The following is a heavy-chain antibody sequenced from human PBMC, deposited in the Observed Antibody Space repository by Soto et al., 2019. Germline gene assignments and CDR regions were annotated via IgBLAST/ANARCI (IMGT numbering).Heavy chain of an antibody. D-gene: IGHD1-26*01. J-gene: IGHJ4*02. Sequence: GGSLRLSCAASGFTLSDHFMDWVRQAPGKGLEWVGRTRSKARGFTTEYAASVRGRFTILGSDSKNSLYLQMDSLKIEDTAVYYCARSIAYSGNYYPDYWGQGTLVTVSS. CDR3: ARSIAYSGNYYPDY. CDR1: GFTLSDHF. CDR2: TRSKARGFTT. V-gene: IGHV3-72*01.